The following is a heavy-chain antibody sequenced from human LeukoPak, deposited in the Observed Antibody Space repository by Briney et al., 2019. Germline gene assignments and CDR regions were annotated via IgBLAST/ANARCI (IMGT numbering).Heavy chain of an antibody. Sequence: PSETLSLTCTVSGGSISSSSYYWGWIRQPPGQGLKWIGSIYYSGSTYYNPSLKSRVTILVDTSKNQFSLKLSSVTAADTAVYYCAREGGDYGGNSQFWYFDLWGRGTLVTVSS. V-gene: IGHV4-39*07. CDR2: IYYSGST. J-gene: IGHJ2*01. CDR1: GGSISSSSYY. D-gene: IGHD4-23*01. CDR3: AREGGDYGGNSQFWYFDL.